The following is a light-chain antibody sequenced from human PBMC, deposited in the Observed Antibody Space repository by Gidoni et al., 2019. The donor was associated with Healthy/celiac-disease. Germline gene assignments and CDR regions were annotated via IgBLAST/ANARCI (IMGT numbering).Light chain of an antibody. CDR3: QKYPPGYT. Sequence: DIQLTQSPSFLSASVGDRVTITCRASQGISSYLAWYQQKPGKAPKLLIYAASTLQSGVPSRFSGSGSGTEFTLTISSLQPEDFATYYCQKYPPGYTFGQGTKLEIK. V-gene: IGKV1-9*01. J-gene: IGKJ2*01. CDR2: AAS. CDR1: QGISSY.